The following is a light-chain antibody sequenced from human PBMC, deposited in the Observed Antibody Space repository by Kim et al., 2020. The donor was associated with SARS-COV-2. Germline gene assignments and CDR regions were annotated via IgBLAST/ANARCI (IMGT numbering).Light chain of an antibody. CDR1: QGISTY. CDR3: QKYISPPPT. CDR2: AAS. J-gene: IGKJ3*01. Sequence: GDRVTITCRASQGISTYLAWYQQKPGRVPKLLIYAASTLQSGVPSRFSGSGSGTDFTLTISSLQPEDVATYYCQKYISPPPTFGPGTKVDI. V-gene: IGKV1-27*01.